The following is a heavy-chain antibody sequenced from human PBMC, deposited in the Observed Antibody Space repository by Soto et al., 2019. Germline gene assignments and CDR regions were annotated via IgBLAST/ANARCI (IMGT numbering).Heavy chain of an antibody. V-gene: IGHV3-74*01. CDR3: ARDVYGDYVTFYYYYGMDV. Sequence: GGSQRLSCAAAGFNFISYGMHWVRQETGKGLVWVSRINSDGSSTSYADSVKGRFTISRDNAKNTLYLQMNSLRAEDTAVYYCARDVYGDYVTFYYYYGMDVWGQGTTVTVSS. CDR2: INSDGSST. D-gene: IGHD4-17*01. CDR1: GFNFISYG. J-gene: IGHJ6*02.